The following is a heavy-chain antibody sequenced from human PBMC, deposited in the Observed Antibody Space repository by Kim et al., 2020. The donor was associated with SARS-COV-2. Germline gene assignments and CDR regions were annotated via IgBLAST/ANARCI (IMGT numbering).Heavy chain of an antibody. Sequence: GGSLRLSCAASGFTFSSYGMHWVRQAPGKGLEWVAVISYDGSNKYYADPVKGRFTISRDNSKNTLYLQMNSLRAEDTAVYYCAKERSGIVVVTATFDYWGQGTLVTVSS. CDR1: GFTFSSYG. D-gene: IGHD2-21*02. V-gene: IGHV3-30*18. CDR2: ISYDGSNK. CDR3: AKERSGIVVVTATFDY. J-gene: IGHJ4*02.